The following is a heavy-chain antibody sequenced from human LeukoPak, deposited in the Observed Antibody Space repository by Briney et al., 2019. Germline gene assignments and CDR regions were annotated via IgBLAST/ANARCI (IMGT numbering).Heavy chain of an antibody. CDR1: GYTFTSYG. D-gene: IGHD3-10*01. V-gene: IGHV1-18*01. J-gene: IGHJ4*02. Sequence: AASVKVSCKASGYTFTSYGISWVRQAPGQGLEWMGWISAYNGNTNYAQKLQGRVTMTTDTSTSTAYMELRSLRSEDTAVYYCARVGDITMVRGVTPYYFDYWGQGTLVTVSS. CDR2: ISAYNGNT. CDR3: ARVGDITMVRGVTPYYFDY.